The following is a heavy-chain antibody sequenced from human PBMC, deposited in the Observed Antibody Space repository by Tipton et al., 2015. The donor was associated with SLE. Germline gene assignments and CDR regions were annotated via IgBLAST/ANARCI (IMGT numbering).Heavy chain of an antibody. J-gene: IGHJ6*02. V-gene: IGHV4-34*01. CDR3: ARGEFVVVVGATYYYYGMDV. CDR2: INHSGST. D-gene: IGHD2-15*01. CDR1: GGSFSGYY. Sequence: TLSLTCAVYGGSFSGYYWSWIRQPPGKGLEWIGEINHSGSTNYNPSLKSRVTISVDTSKNQFSLKLSSVTAADTAVYYCARGEFVVVVGATYYYYGMDVWGQGTTVTVSS.